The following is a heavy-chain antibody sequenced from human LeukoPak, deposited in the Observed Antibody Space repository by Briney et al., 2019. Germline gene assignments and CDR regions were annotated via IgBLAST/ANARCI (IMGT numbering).Heavy chain of an antibody. CDR3: ARGGTMVRGVPVHNWFDP. V-gene: IGHV1-69*13. CDR2: IISIFGTA. D-gene: IGHD3-10*01. Sequence: SVKVSCKASGGTFSSYAISWVRQAPGQGLEWMGGIISIFGTANYAQKFQGRVTITADESTSTAYMELSSLRSEDTAVYYCARGGTMVRGVPVHNWFDPWGQGTLVTVSS. J-gene: IGHJ5*02. CDR1: GGTFSSYA.